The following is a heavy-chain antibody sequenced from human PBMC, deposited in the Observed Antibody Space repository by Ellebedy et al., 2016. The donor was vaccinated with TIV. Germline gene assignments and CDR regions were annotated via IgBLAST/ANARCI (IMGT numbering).Heavy chain of an antibody. CDR1: GFTVTAYP. Sequence: GESLKISCAASGFTVTAYPMNWVRQAPGKGLEWVSIISANGGTTYYADSVKGRFTISRDNSKNTLFLQMSSLRAEDTAVYFCARRSTDFAFDSWGQGTLVTVSS. V-gene: IGHV3-23*01. J-gene: IGHJ4*02. D-gene: IGHD3/OR15-3a*01. CDR3: ARRSTDFAFDS. CDR2: ISANGGTT.